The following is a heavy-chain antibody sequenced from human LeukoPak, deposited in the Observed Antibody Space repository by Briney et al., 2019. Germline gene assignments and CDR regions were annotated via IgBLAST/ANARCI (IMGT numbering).Heavy chain of an antibody. D-gene: IGHD2/OR15-2a*01. V-gene: IGHV4-59*01. Sequence: SETLSLTCAVSGGSMSNYYWTWIRQPPGKGLEWIAYIHYSGSTSYNPSLKSRVAISVDTSANQFSLKLTSMTPADTAVYYCARLRGNYFPDFWGQGTLVTVSS. CDR2: IHYSGST. CDR1: GGSMSNYY. CDR3: ARLRGNYFPDF. J-gene: IGHJ4*02.